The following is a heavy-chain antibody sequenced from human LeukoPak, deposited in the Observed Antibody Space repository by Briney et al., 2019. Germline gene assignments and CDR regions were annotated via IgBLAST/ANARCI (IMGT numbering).Heavy chain of an antibody. Sequence: PGGSLRLSCAASGFTFSSYEMNWVRQAPGKGLEWGSYISSTSGSTIYYADSVKGRFTISRDNAKNSVYLQMNSLRAEDTAVYYCARRYCSSTSCLLDYWGQGTLVTVSS. D-gene: IGHD2-2*01. CDR3: ARRYCSSTSCLLDY. CDR1: GFTFSSYE. CDR2: ISSTSGSTI. J-gene: IGHJ4*02. V-gene: IGHV3-48*03.